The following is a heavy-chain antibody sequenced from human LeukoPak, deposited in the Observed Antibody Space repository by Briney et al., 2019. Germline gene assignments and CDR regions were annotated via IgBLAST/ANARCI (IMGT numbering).Heavy chain of an antibody. D-gene: IGHD3-22*01. CDR1: GYTFTGYY. CDR2: INPNSGGT. V-gene: IGHV1-2*06. J-gene: IGHJ4*02. Sequence: RASVKVSCKASGYTFTGYYMHWARQAPGQGLEWMGRINPNSGGTNYAQKFQGRVTMTRDTSISTAYMELSRLRSDDTAVYYCARDPGSGYYYDYWGQGTLVTVSS. CDR3: ARDPGSGYYYDY.